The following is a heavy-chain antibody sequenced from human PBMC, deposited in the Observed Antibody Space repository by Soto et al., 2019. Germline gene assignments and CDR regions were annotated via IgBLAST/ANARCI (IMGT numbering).Heavy chain of an antibody. CDR3: GRGDYDILTGYYKDFDY. V-gene: IGHV1-18*01. CDR2: ISAYNGNT. Sequence: ASVKVSCKASGYTFTSYGISWVRQAPGQGLEWMGWISAYNGNTNYAQKLQGRVTMTTDTSTSTAYMELRSLRSDDTAVYYCGRGDYDILTGYYKDFDYWGQGTLVTVSS. D-gene: IGHD3-9*01. CDR1: GYTFTSYG. J-gene: IGHJ4*02.